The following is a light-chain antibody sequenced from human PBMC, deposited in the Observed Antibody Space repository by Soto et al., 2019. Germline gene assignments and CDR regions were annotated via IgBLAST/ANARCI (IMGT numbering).Light chain of an antibody. CDR2: LNSDVSH. Sequence: QLVLTQSPSASASLGASVKLTCTLRSGHSNYAIAWHQQQSEKGPRYLMKLNSDVSHSKGDGIPDRFSGSSSGAERYLTISSLQSEDEADYYCQTWGSDIVVFGGGTKVTVL. V-gene: IGLV4-69*01. CDR3: QTWGSDIVV. CDR1: SGHSNYA. J-gene: IGLJ2*01.